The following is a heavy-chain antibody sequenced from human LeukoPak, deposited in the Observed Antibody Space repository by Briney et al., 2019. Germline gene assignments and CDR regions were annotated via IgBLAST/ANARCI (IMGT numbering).Heavy chain of an antibody. D-gene: IGHD6-19*01. Sequence: PGGSLRLSCAASGFTFNSHAMYWVRQAPGKGLEWVSGIVGSGGSSYYVESVRGRFTISRDNSKNTVYLQMNSLRDEDTAVYYCAKTTFGYSSGRSPGWPVDYWGQGTVVTVSS. CDR3: AKTTFGYSSGRSPGWPVDY. J-gene: IGHJ4*02. V-gene: IGHV3-23*01. CDR1: GFTFNSHA. CDR2: IVGSGGSS.